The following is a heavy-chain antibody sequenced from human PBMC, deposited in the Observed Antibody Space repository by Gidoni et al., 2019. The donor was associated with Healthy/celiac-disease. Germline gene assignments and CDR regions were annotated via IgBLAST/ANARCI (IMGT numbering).Heavy chain of an antibody. CDR1: GGSVRRYY. CDR2: IVYRGST. CDR3: ARSKGVVVVAAFDY. J-gene: IGHJ4*02. Sequence: QVQLQESRPGLGKPSETLSLTGTVSGGSVRRYYWSWIRQPPGKGLEWIGYIVYRGSTNHNRCLQSRVTISVDTSKNQFSLKLSSVTAADTAVYYCARSKGVVVVAAFDYWGQGTLVTVSS. V-gene: IGHV4-59*02. D-gene: IGHD2-15*01.